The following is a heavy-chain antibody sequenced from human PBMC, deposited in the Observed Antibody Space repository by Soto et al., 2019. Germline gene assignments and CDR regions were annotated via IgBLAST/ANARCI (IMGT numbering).Heavy chain of an antibody. CDR1: GFTFSSYA. Sequence: QVQLVESGGGVVQPGRSLRLSCAASGFTFSSYAMHWVRQAPGKGLEWVAVISYDGSNKYYADSVKGRFTISRDNSKNTRYLQMNSLRAEDTAVYYCARGVSVFTIVRGAPHYWGQGTLVTVSS. J-gene: IGHJ4*02. D-gene: IGHD3-10*01. V-gene: IGHV3-30-3*01. CDR3: ARGVSVFTIVRGAPHY. CDR2: ISYDGSNK.